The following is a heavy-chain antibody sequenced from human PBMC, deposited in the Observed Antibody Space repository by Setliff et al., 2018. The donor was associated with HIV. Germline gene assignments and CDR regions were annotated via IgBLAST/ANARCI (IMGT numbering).Heavy chain of an antibody. D-gene: IGHD3-10*01. Sequence: PSETLSLTCSVSGGSISGHYWSWIRQPPGKGLEWIGDIYYSGSTNYNPSLKSRVTISVDTSKNQFSLRLSSVTAADTAVYYCARGRGVIKEKPFDEWGQGTLVTVSS. J-gene: IGHJ4*02. CDR2: IYYSGST. CDR1: GGSISGHY. CDR3: ARGRGVIKEKPFDE. V-gene: IGHV4-59*11.